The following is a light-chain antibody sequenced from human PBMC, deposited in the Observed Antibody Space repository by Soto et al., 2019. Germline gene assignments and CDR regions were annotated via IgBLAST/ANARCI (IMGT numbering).Light chain of an antibody. CDR3: QQSHSIPYT. CDR1: QTISSY. V-gene: IGKV1-39*01. CDR2: AAS. Sequence: DIQMTQSPASLSASVGDRVTITCRASQTISSYLNWYQQKPGKAPNLLIYAASSWQSGVPSRFSGSGSGTDFTLTISSLQPEDVATYYCQQSHSIPYTFGQGTKLEIK. J-gene: IGKJ2*01.